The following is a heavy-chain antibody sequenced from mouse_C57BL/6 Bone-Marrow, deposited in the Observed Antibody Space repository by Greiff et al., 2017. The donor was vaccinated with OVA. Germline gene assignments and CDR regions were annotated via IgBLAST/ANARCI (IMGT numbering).Heavy chain of an antibody. Sequence: VQLKESGPVLVKPGASVKMSCKASGYTFTDYYMNWVKQSHGKSLEWIGVINPYNGGTSYNQKFKGKATLTVDKSSSTAYMELNSLTSEDSAVYYCARVPFYYSNSPWFAYWGQGTLVTVSA. CDR2: INPYNGGT. CDR1: GYTFTDYY. V-gene: IGHV1-19*01. D-gene: IGHD2-5*01. CDR3: ARVPFYYSNSPWFAY. J-gene: IGHJ3*01.